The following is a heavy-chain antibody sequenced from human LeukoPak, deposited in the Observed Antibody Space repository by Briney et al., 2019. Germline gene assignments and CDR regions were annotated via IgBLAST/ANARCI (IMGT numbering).Heavy chain of an antibody. CDR3: ARDRTYDFWSGRGWFDP. D-gene: IGHD3-3*01. Sequence: SVKVSRKASGGTFSSYAISWVRQAPGQGLEWMGGIIPIFGTANYAQKFQGRVTITADESTSTAYMELSSLRSEDTAVYYCARDRTYDFWSGRGWFDPWGQGTLVTVSS. CDR1: GGTFSSYA. J-gene: IGHJ5*02. V-gene: IGHV1-69*01. CDR2: IIPIFGTA.